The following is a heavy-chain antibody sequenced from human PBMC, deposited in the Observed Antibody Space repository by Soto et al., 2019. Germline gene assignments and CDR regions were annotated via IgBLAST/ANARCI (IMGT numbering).Heavy chain of an antibody. CDR2: IYDSGIT. Sequence: SETLSLTCNVSGRSINSYYWSWIRQPPGKGLEWIGYIYDSGITSYNPSLKSRVTMSADTSKNQFSLKLTSVTGADTAVYYCARTYDSNGYANEFDSWGQGILVTVSS. D-gene: IGHD3-22*01. V-gene: IGHV4-59*01. J-gene: IGHJ4*02. CDR3: ARTYDSNGYANEFDS. CDR1: GRSINSYY.